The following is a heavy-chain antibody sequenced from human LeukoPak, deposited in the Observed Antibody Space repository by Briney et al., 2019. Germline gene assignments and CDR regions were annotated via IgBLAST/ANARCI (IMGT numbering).Heavy chain of an antibody. D-gene: IGHD3-10*01. CDR2: IQSSGTT. CDR1: GASLNSDY. CDR3: ARQVKSWLGEIYYMDV. J-gene: IGHJ6*03. V-gene: IGHV4-4*09. Sequence: SATLSLTCAVSGASLNSDYWSWIRQPPGKGLEWIGYIQSSGTTNYNTSFKSRVTISIHASKNQFSLELTSMTAADTALYYCARQVKSWLGEIYYMDVWGKGTTVIVSS.